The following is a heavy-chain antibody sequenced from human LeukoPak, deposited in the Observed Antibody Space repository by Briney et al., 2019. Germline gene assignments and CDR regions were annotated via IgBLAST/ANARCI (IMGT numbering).Heavy chain of an antibody. V-gene: IGHV3-48*04. CDR1: GFSFSSYG. D-gene: IGHD5-18*01. CDR2: ISSSGSTI. CDR3: ARDFGYTDY. Sequence: GGSLRLSCAASGFSFSSYGMHWVRQAPGKGLEWVSYISSSGSTIYYADSVKGRFTISRDNAKNSLYLQMNSLRAEDTAVYYCARDFGYTDYWGQGTLVTVSS. J-gene: IGHJ4*02.